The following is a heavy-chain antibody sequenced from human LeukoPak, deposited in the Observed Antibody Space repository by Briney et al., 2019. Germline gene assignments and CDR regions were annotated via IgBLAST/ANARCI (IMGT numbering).Heavy chain of an antibody. V-gene: IGHV3-23*01. J-gene: IGHJ4*02. CDR1: GFTFSSYA. D-gene: IGHD5-12*01. CDR2: ISGSGGST. CDR3: AKDLIVATNTAKNDFSYYFDY. Sequence: GGSLRLSCAASGFTFSSYAMSWVRQAPGKGLEWVSAISGSGGSTYYADSVKGRFTISRDNSKNTLYLQMNSLRAEDTAVYYCAKDLIVATNTAKNDFSYYFDYWGQGTLVTISS.